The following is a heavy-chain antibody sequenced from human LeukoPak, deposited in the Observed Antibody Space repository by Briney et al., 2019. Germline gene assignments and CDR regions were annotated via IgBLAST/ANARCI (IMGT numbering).Heavy chain of an antibody. V-gene: IGHV4-59*01. Sequence: KASETLSLTCTVSGGSISSYYWSWIRQPPGKGLEWIGYIYYSGSTNYNPSLKSRVTISVDTSKNQFSLKLSSVTAADTALYYCARMGSHYDNVWGSHRYFDYWGQGTLVTVSS. CDR2: IYYSGST. CDR1: GGSISSYY. D-gene: IGHD3-16*02. CDR3: ARMGSHYDNVWGSHRYFDY. J-gene: IGHJ4*02.